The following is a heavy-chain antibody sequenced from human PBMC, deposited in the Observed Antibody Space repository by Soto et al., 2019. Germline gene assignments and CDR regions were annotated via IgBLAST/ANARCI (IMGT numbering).Heavy chain of an antibody. V-gene: IGHV1-69*02. CDR3: ASSYGSGYRAFDY. CDR2: VNPIVSMS. D-gene: IGHD3-10*01. J-gene: IGHJ4*02. CDR1: CDTFNFYS. Sequence: QVQLVQSGAEVKRPGSSMKVSCKTSCDTFNFYSINWVRQAPGLGLEWMGRVNPIVSMSNYAQKFQGRVTMTADKSTSTAYMELSSLRSEHTAIYYCASSYGSGYRAFDYWGQGALVTVSS.